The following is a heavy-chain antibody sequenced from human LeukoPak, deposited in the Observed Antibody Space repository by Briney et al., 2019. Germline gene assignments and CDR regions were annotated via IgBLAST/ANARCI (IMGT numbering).Heavy chain of an antibody. CDR2: INPSGGST. J-gene: IGHJ4*02. Sequence: AAVKVSCKASGYTFTSYYMHWVRQAPGQGLEWMGIINPSGGSTSYAQKFQGRVTMTRDMSTSTVYMELSSLRSEDTAVYYCASDWALTWYYFDYWGQGTLVTVSS. CDR1: GYTFTSYY. CDR3: ASDWALTWYYFDY. V-gene: IGHV1-46*01. D-gene: IGHD2-8*02.